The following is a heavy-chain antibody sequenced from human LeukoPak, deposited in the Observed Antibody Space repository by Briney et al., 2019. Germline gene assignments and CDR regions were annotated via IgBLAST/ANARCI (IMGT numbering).Heavy chain of an antibody. Sequence: PGGSLRLSCAASGFTFSSYSMNWVRQAPGKVLEWVSSISSSSSYIYYADSVKGRFTMSRDNAKNSVYLEMNSLRAEDTAVYYCAKDIYPGIFDPWGQGTLVTVSS. CDR2: ISSSSSYI. CDR3: AKDIYPGIFDP. J-gene: IGHJ5*02. CDR1: GFTFSSYS. V-gene: IGHV3-21*01. D-gene: IGHD2-2*02.